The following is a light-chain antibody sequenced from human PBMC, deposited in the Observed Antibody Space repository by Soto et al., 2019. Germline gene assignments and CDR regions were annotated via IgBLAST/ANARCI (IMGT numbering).Light chain of an antibody. CDR1: SSNIGAGYV. CDR2: DNN. V-gene: IGLV1-40*01. CDR3: QSYDRSLSGWV. Sequence: QSVLTQPPSVSGAPGQRATISCTGSSSNIGAGYVVHWYQHLPGTAPKLLIYDNNNRPSGVPDRFSGSKSGTSASLAITGLQAEDEADYYCQSYDRSLSGWVFGGGTQLTVL. J-gene: IGLJ3*02.